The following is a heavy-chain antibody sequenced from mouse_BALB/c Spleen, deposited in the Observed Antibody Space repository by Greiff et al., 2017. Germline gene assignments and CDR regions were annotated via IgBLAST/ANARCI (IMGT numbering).Heavy chain of an antibody. Sequence: EVQRVESGGGLVKPGGSLKLSCAASGFTFSSYAMSWVRQTPEKRLEWVASISSGGSTYYPDSVKGRFTISRDNARNTLYLQMSSLRSEDTAMYYCARGTTATGYAMDDWGQGTSVTVSS. CDR3: ARGTTATGYAMDD. D-gene: IGHD1-2*01. J-gene: IGHJ4*01. CDR1: GFTFSSYA. CDR2: ISSGGST. V-gene: IGHV5-6-5*01.